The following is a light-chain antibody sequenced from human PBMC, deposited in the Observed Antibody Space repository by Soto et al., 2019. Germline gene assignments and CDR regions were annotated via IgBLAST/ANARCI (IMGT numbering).Light chain of an antibody. CDR2: GAS. J-gene: IGKJ1*01. CDR3: QQYNNWPWT. CDR1: QSVSSN. V-gene: IGKV3-15*01. Sequence: EIVLTQSPATLSLSPGERATLSCRASQSVSSNLAWYQQKPGQAPRLLIYGASTRATGIPARFIGSGSGTEFTLTISSLQSEDFAVYYCQQYNNWPWTFGRGTKVDIK.